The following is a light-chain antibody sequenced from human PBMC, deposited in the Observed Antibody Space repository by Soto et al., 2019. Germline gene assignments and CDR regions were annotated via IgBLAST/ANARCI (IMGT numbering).Light chain of an antibody. CDR3: QQYGNTPLT. CDR2: GAS. CDR1: QSVSSSS. Sequence: EIVLTQSPGTLSLSPGERATLSCRASQSVSSSSLAWYQQKPGQAPRLLISGASSRATGIPDRFSGGGSGTDFTLTISRLEPEDFAVYYCQQYGNTPLTFGGGTKVDI. J-gene: IGKJ4*01. V-gene: IGKV3-20*01.